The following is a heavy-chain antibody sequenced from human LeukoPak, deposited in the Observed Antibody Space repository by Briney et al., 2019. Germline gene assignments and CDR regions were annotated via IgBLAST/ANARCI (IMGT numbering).Heavy chain of an antibody. D-gene: IGHD3-3*01. Sequence: PSQTLSLTCTVSGGSISSGGYYWSWIRQHPGKGLEWIGYIYYSGSTYYNPSLKSRVTISVDTSKNQFSLKLSSVTAADTAVYYCARGRDPTYYDFWSGYRGVYFDYWGQGTLVTVSS. V-gene: IGHV4-31*03. CDR3: ARGRDPTYYDFWSGYRGVYFDY. CDR2: IYYSGST. CDR1: GGSISSGGYY. J-gene: IGHJ4*02.